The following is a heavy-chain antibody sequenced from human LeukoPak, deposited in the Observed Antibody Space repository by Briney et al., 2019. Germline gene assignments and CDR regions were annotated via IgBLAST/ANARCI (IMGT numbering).Heavy chain of an antibody. CDR2: IGTAGDT. D-gene: IGHD5-18*01. J-gene: IGHJ4*02. Sequence: GGSLRLSCAACGFTFSSYDMHWVRQATGKGLEWVSAIGTAGDTYYPGSVKGQFTISRENAKNSLYLQMNSLRAEDTAVYYCARLTSYSYGYGYWGQGTLVTVSS. V-gene: IGHV3-13*03. CDR3: ARLTSYSYGYGY. CDR1: GFTFSSYD.